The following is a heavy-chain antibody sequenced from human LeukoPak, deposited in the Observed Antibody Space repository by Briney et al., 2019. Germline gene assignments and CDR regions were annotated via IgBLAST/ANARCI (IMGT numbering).Heavy chain of an antibody. J-gene: IGHJ3*02. Sequence: PSETLSLTCTVSGGSVSSDNYYWSWIRQPPGKALEWIGYIYYTGSTKYNPSLKSRVTISIDTSKNQFSLKLSSVTAAETAVYYCARGVVDTDSDAFDIWGQGTMVTVSS. CDR2: IYYTGST. V-gene: IGHV4-61*01. D-gene: IGHD5-18*01. CDR3: ARGVVDTDSDAFDI. CDR1: GGSVSSDNYY.